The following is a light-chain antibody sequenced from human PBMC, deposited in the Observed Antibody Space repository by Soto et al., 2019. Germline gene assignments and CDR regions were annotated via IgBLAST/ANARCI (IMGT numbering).Light chain of an antibody. Sequence: IQMTQAPSSLSATVGDRVTITCQAGQDISNYLNLYQQKPRKAPNLLIHAASNLETGVPSRCSGGGAGTDFTFTINSLQPEDIATYYCQQYDNLPLTFGGGTKVDIK. CDR2: AAS. CDR3: QQYDNLPLT. J-gene: IGKJ4*01. V-gene: IGKV1-33*01. CDR1: QDISNY.